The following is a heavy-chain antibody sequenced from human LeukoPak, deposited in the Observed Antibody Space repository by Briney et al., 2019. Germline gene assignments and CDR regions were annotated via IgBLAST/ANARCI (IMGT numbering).Heavy chain of an antibody. CDR2: IIPIFGTA. J-gene: IGHJ4*02. V-gene: IGHV1-69*01. CDR3: AVSKVEMATSYYFDY. Sequence: ASVKVSCKASRGTFTSYAISWVRQAPGQGLEWMGGIIPIFGTANYAQKFQGRVTITADASTSTAYMELSSLRSEDTAVYYCAVSKVEMATSYYFDYWGQGTLVTVSS. CDR1: RGTFTSYA. D-gene: IGHD5-24*01.